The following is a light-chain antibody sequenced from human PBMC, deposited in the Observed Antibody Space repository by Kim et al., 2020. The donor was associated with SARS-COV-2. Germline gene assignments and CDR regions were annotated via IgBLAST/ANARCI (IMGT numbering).Light chain of an antibody. CDR3: QQYSSTPPS. J-gene: IGKJ2*03. V-gene: IGKV4-1*01. Sequence: MATLNCKSSQTVVYNSNNKNYLAWYQQKPGQAPKLLIYWASIRESGVSDRFSGSGSETDFTLTISSLQAEDVAVYYCQQYSSTPPSFGQGTKLEI. CDR1: QTVVYNSNNKNY. CDR2: WAS.